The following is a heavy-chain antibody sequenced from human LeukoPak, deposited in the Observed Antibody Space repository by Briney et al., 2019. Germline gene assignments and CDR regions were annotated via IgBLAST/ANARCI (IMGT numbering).Heavy chain of an antibody. V-gene: IGHV1-69*04. Sequence: SVKVSCKASVGTLSSYAISWVRQAPGQGLEWMGRIIPILGIANYAQKFQGRVTITADKSTSTAYMELSSLRSEDTAVYYCARAPQLGYCTNGVCQDNWFDPWGQGTLVTVSA. CDR2: IIPILGIA. CDR1: VGTLSSYA. CDR3: ARAPQLGYCTNGVCQDNWFDP. D-gene: IGHD2-8*01. J-gene: IGHJ5*02.